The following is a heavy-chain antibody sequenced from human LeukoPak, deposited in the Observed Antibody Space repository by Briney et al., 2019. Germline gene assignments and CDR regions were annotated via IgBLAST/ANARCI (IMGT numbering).Heavy chain of an antibody. D-gene: IGHD6-19*01. CDR3: ARDRGQWLENFDY. V-gene: IGHV1-18*01. Sequence: VASVKVSCKASGGTFSSYAISWVRQAPGQGLEWMGWISAYNGNTNYAQKLQGRVTMTTDTSTSTAYMELRSLRSDVTAVYYCARDRGQWLENFDYWGQGTLVTVSS. CDR2: ISAYNGNT. CDR1: GGTFSSYA. J-gene: IGHJ4*02.